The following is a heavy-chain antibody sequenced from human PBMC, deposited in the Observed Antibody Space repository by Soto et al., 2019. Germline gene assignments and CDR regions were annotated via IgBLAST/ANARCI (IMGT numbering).Heavy chain of an antibody. D-gene: IGHD2-2*01. J-gene: IGHJ6*02. CDR1: GFTFSSYG. CDR3: AKDIVVTIGPPATLVQYYYYGMDV. CDR2: ISYDGSNK. Sequence: PGGSLRLSCAASGFTFSSYGMHWVRQAPGKGLEWVAVISYDGSNKYYADSVKGRFTISRDNSKNTLYLQMNSLRAEDTAVYYCAKDIVVTIGPPATLVQYYYYGMDVWGQGTPVTASS. V-gene: IGHV3-30*18.